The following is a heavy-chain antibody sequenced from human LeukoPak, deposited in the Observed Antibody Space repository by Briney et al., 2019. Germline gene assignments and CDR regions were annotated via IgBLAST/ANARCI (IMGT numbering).Heavy chain of an antibody. CDR2: ISGSGGST. J-gene: IGHJ4*02. Sequence: GSLRLSCAASGFTFSSYAMSWVRQAPGKGLEWVSAISGSGGSTYYADSVKGRFTISRDNSKNTLYLQMNSLRAEDTAVYYCAKDPIYSSGWYQENWGQGTLVTVSS. V-gene: IGHV3-23*01. D-gene: IGHD6-19*01. CDR3: AKDPIYSSGWYQEN. CDR1: GFTFSSYA.